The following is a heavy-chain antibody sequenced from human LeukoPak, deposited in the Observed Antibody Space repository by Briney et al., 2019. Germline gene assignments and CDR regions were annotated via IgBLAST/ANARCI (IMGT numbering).Heavy chain of an antibody. CDR3: ARERAAALSDYYYYGMDV. V-gene: IGHV1-2*04. CDR2: INPNSGGT. Sequence: GASVNVSCKASGYTFTGYYMHWVRQAPGQGLEWMGWINPNSGGTNYAQKFQGWVTMTRDTSISTAYMELSRLRSDDTAVYYCARERAAALSDYYYYGMDVWGQGTTVTVSS. CDR1: GYTFTGYY. J-gene: IGHJ6*02. D-gene: IGHD6-13*01.